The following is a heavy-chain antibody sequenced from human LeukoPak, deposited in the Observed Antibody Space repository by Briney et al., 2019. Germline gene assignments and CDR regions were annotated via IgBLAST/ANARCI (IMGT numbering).Heavy chain of an antibody. D-gene: IGHD6-19*01. V-gene: IGHV3-23*01. CDR2: ISGSGGST. J-gene: IGHJ4*02. CDR3: AKEIASGWTGDYFDY. CDR1: GFTFSSYA. Sequence: GGSLRLSCAASGFTFSSYAMSWVRQAPGKGLEWVSAISGSGGSTYYASSVKGRFTISRDNSKNTLYLQMNSLRAEDTAVYYCAKEIASGWTGDYFDYWGQGTLVTVSS.